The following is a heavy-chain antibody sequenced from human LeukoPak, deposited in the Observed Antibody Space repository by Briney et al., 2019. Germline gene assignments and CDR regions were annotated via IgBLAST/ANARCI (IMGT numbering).Heavy chain of an antibody. J-gene: IGHJ5*02. V-gene: IGHV4-59*08. CDR2: IYYSGST. CDR3: ARPTYYDSSGYYGGFDP. Sequence: SETLSLTCTVSGGSISSYYWSWIRQPPGKGLEWIGYIYYSGSTNYNPSLKSRVTISVHTSKNHFSLKLSSVTAADTAVYYCARPTYYDSSGYYGGFDPWGQGTLVTVSS. CDR1: GGSISSYY. D-gene: IGHD3-22*01.